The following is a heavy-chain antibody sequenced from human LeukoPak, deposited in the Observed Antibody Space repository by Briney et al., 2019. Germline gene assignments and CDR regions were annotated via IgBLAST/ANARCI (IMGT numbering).Heavy chain of an antibody. CDR2: ISSSSSYI. Sequence: PGGSLRLSCAASGFTFSSYSMNWVRQAPGKGLEWVSSISSSSSYIYYADSVKGRFTISRDNAKNSLYLQMNSLRAEDTAVYYCAREMDTAMVFKWDYYYMDVWGKGTTVTVSS. J-gene: IGHJ6*03. D-gene: IGHD5-18*01. V-gene: IGHV3-21*01. CDR1: GFTFSSYS. CDR3: AREMDTAMVFKWDYYYMDV.